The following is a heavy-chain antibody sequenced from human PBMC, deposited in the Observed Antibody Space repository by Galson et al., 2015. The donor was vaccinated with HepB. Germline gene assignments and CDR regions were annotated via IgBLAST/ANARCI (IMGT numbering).Heavy chain of an antibody. CDR2: IWYDDGSHK. CDR1: GSAFRNFG. Sequence: SLRLSCAASGSAFRNFGMHWVRQAPGKGLEWVAVIWYDDGSHKVYADSVKGRFTISRDNSKNTLYLEMNSLRVEDTAAYYCTRGPRVQLERMDYWGQGTLVTASS. V-gene: IGHV3-33*01. J-gene: IGHJ4*02. D-gene: IGHD1-1*01. CDR3: TRGPRVQLERMDY.